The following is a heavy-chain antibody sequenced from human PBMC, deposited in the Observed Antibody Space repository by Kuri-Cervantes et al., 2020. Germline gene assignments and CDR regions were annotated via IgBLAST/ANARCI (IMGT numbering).Heavy chain of an antibody. J-gene: IGHJ6*02. Sequence: ASVKVSCKASGYTFTSYGISWVRQAPGQGLEWMGWISAYNGNTNYAQKLQGRVTMTTDTSTSTAYMELRSLRSDDTAVYYCARGAFCGGVYYYGMDVWGQGTTVTVSS. D-gene: IGHD2-21*01. CDR2: ISAYNGNT. V-gene: IGHV1-18*01. CDR3: ARGAFCGGVYYYGMDV. CDR1: GYTFTSYG.